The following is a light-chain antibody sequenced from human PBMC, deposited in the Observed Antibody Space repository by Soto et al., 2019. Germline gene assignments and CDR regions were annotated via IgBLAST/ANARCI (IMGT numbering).Light chain of an antibody. CDR3: QQYNNWPQT. Sequence: EVVWTQSPVTLSLPAGEIATVACGASQSVSSYLAWYQQKPGQAPRLLIYDASNRATGIPARFSGSGSGTEFTLTISSLQSEDFAVYYCQQYNNWPQTFGQGTKVDIK. V-gene: IGKV3-11*01. J-gene: IGKJ1*01. CDR2: DAS. CDR1: QSVSSY.